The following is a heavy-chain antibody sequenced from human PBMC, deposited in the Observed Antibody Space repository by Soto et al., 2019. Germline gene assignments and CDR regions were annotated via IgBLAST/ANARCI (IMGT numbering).Heavy chain of an antibody. J-gene: IGHJ5*02. CDR1: GGTFSSYA. Sequence: QVQLVQSGAEVKKPGSSVKVSCKASGGTFSSYAISWVRQAPGQGLEWMGGVIPIFGTANYAQKFQGRVTITADESTSTAYMELSSLRSEDTAVYYCARVTSEGITGTRWFDPWGQGTLVTVSS. D-gene: IGHD1-7*01. CDR3: ARVTSEGITGTRWFDP. V-gene: IGHV1-69*01. CDR2: VIPIFGTA.